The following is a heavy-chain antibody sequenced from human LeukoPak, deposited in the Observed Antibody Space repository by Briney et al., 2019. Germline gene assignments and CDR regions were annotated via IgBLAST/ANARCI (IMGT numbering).Heavy chain of an antibody. J-gene: IGHJ3*02. CDR3: ARQGTTVTHEGAFDI. Sequence: GASLKISCKGSGSSFTNYWIGSVRQRPGEGLEWIGIITPSDSATRYSPSFQGQVTISADKSTSTAYLQWSSLKASDTAMYYCARQGTTVTHEGAFDIWGQGTMVPVS. CDR1: GSSFTNYW. CDR2: ITPSDSAT. V-gene: IGHV5-51*01. D-gene: IGHD4-17*01.